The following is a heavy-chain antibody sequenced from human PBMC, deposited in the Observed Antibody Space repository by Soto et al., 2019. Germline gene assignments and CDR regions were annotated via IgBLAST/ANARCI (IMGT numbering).Heavy chain of an antibody. V-gene: IGHV1-69*12. CDR3: ASGIQLWLRRINNGYSG. CDR2: IIPMFGTA. D-gene: IGHD5-18*01. J-gene: IGHJ4*02. Sequence: QVQLVQSGAEVKKPESSVKVFCKATGGTFSTYAISWVRQAPGQGLEWMGAIIPMFGTANYAPRFQDRVTITADESTNTVYMELSSLRSEDTAVYFCASGIQLWLRRINNGYSGWGQGTLVTVSS. CDR1: GGTFSTYA.